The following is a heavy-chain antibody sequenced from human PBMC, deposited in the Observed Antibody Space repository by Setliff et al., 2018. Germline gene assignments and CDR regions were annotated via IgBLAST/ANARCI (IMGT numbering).Heavy chain of an antibody. CDR1: GGSISRSSYY. Sequence: PSETLSLTCTVSGGSISRSSYYWGWIRQPPGKGLEWIGSIYHSGSTNYNPSLKSRVTISVDTSKNQFSLKLSSVTAADTAVYYGARDPLTTNRRRAFDIWGQGTMVTVSS. CDR2: IYHSGST. CDR3: ARDPLTTNRRRAFDI. D-gene: IGHD4-17*01. V-gene: IGHV4-39*07. J-gene: IGHJ3*02.